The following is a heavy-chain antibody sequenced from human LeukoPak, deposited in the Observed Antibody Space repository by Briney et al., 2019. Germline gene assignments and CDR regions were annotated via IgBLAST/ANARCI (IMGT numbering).Heavy chain of an antibody. CDR2: ISWNSGSI. Sequence: GRSLRLSCAASGFTFDDYAMHWVRQAPGKGLEWVSGISWNSGSIGYADSVKGRFTISRDNAKNSLYLQMNGLRAEDMALYYCAKARSYGGNSAFDYWGQGTLVTVSS. CDR1: GFTFDDYA. J-gene: IGHJ4*02. CDR3: AKARSYGGNSAFDY. V-gene: IGHV3-9*03. D-gene: IGHD4-23*01.